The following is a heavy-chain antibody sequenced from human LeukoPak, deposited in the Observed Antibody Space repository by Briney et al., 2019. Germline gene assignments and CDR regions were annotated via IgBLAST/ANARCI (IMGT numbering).Heavy chain of an antibody. CDR2: ISAYNGNT. CDR1: GYTFTSYG. D-gene: IGHD6-13*01. V-gene: IGHV1-18*01. Sequence: ASVKVSGKASGYTFTSYGISWVRQAPGQGLEWMGWISAYNGNTNYAQKLQGRVIMTTDTSTSTAYMELRSLRSDDTAVYYCARGVSSWYSPPEFDYWGQGTLVTVSS. J-gene: IGHJ4*02. CDR3: ARGVSSWYSPPEFDY.